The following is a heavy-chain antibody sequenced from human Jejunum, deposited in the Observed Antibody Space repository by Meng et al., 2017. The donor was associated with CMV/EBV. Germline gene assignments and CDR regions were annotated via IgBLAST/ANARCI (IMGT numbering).Heavy chain of an antibody. V-gene: IGHV4-39*07. CDR3: ARWQRFTSGYYFDY. J-gene: IGHJ4*02. CDR1: GDSISSNNYS. CDR2: IFYSGST. Sequence: SGDSISSNNYSWGWIRQPPGRGLEWIGSIFYSGSTYYSPSLKSRVSISVDTSENQFSMKMSSVTAADTAIYYCARWQRFTSGYYFDYWGLGTLVTVSS. D-gene: IGHD3-22*01.